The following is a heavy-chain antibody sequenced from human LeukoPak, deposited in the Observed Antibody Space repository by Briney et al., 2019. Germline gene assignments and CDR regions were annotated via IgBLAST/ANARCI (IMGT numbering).Heavy chain of an antibody. CDR2: IYYSGSA. Sequence: PSETLSLTCTVSGGSISSYNWSWVRQPPGKGLGWMGYIYYSGSANYNPSLKSRVTISVGTSKNQFSLKLSSVTAADTAVYYCARAPGGYDILTGYQSLYLFDYWGQGTLVTVSS. J-gene: IGHJ4*02. D-gene: IGHD3-9*01. CDR3: ARAPGGYDILTGYQSLYLFDY. V-gene: IGHV4-59*01. CDR1: GGSISSYN.